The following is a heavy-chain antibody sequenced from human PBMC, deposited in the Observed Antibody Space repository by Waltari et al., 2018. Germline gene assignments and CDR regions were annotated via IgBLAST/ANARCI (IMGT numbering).Heavy chain of an antibody. CDR3: ARDEYTNHQDGMDV. J-gene: IGHJ6*02. CDR2: IMPIFVTT. V-gene: IGHV1-69*05. D-gene: IGHD2-8*01. Sequence: QVRLVQSGAEVKKPGSSVKVSCKASGGTFSNYAINWLRQAPGQGLEWMAGIMPIFVTTNFAQSFQGRVTITTDESTSTAYMELSSLRPDDTAIYYCARDEYTNHQDGMDVWGQGTTVTVSS. CDR1: GGTFSNYA.